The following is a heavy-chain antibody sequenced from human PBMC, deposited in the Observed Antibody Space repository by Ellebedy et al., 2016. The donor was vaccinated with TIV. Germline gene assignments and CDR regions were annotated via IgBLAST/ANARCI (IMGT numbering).Heavy chain of an antibody. Sequence: GESLKISCGSSGFSFRSYWMSWVRQAPGKGLEWVANIRQDGSDMYYVDSVKGRFTISRDNAKNSLFLQMNNLRGEDTAVYYCATDGSYGDYRSPTHAFVMWGQGTMVSVSS. CDR1: GFSFRSYW. CDR3: ATDGSYGDYRSPTHAFVM. CDR2: IRQDGSDM. D-gene: IGHD3-16*01. V-gene: IGHV3-7*01. J-gene: IGHJ3*01.